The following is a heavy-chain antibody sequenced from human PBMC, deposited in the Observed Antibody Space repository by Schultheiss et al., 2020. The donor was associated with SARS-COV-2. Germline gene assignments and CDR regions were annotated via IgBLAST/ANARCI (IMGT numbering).Heavy chain of an antibody. CDR1: GGSISSGGYY. CDR3: ARFSPNYYDTTGYYYSTFDS. D-gene: IGHD3-22*01. CDR2: ISYSGST. J-gene: IGHJ4*02. Sequence: SETLSLTCTVSGGSISSGGYYWSWIRQHPGKGLEWIGHISYSGSTNYNPSLKSRVTISVDTSKNQFSLKLSSVTAADTAVYYCARFSPNYYDTTGYYYSTFDSWGQGSLVTVSS. V-gene: IGHV4-30-4*08.